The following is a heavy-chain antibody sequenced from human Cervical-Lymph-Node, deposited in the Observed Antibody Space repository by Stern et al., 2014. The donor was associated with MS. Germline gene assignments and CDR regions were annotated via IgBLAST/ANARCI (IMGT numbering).Heavy chain of an antibody. Sequence: QVTLRESGPPLVKPTQTLTLTCTFSGFGLSASGVGVGWIRQPPGKALEWLALLDWGDDKRYSPALANRLNLIKDTAKSQVVLTMTNVDPGDTGTYYCAYRGRTGSFDSWGQGALVIVSS. V-gene: IGHV2-5*02. CDR1: GFGLSASGVG. CDR3: AYRGRTGSFDS. J-gene: IGHJ4*02. D-gene: IGHD3-16*01. CDR2: LDWGDDK.